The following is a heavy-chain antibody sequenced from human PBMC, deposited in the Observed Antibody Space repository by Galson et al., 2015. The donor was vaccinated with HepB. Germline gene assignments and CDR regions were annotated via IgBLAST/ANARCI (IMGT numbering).Heavy chain of an antibody. D-gene: IGHD3-22*01. J-gene: IGHJ4*02. CDR1: GFTFSGSA. V-gene: IGHV3-73*01. CDR3: VRMGELSGYSSC. CDR2: IGSASYNYAT. Sequence: SLRLSCAGSGFTFSGSAMHWVRQASGKGLEWVGRIGSASYNYATAYTASVKGRFTLSRDDSKNTAILQMNSLRTEDTAVYYCVRMGELSGYSSCWGQGTLVTVSS.